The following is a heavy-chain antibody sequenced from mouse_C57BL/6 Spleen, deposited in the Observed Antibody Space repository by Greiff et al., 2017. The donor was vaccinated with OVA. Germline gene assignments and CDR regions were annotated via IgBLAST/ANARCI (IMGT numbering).Heavy chain of an antibody. CDR3: AREGNGNNWFAY. Sequence: VHLVESGPELVKPGASVKISCKASGYAFSSSWMNWVKQRPGKGLEWIGRIYPGDGDTNYNGKFKGKATLTADKSSSTAYMQLSSLTSEDSAVYFCAREGNGNNWFAYWGQGTLVTVSA. CDR1: GYAFSSSW. J-gene: IGHJ3*01. V-gene: IGHV1-82*01. CDR2: IYPGDGDT. D-gene: IGHD2-1*01.